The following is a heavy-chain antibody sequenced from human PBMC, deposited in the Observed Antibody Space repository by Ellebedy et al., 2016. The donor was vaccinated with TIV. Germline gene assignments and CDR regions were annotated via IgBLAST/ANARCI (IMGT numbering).Heavy chain of an antibody. D-gene: IGHD6-19*01. CDR1: GYTFTGYY. Sequence: AASVKVSCKASGYTFTGYYMHWVRQAPGQGLEWMGWINPNSGGTNYAQKFQGRVTMTRDTSISTAYMELSRLRSDDTAVYYCARLRYSSGSHDYWGQGTLVTVSS. CDR2: INPNSGGT. V-gene: IGHV1-2*02. J-gene: IGHJ4*02. CDR3: ARLRYSSGSHDY.